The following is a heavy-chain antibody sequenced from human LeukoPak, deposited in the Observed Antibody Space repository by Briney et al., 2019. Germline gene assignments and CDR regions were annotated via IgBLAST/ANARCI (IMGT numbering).Heavy chain of an antibody. CDR1: GYTLTELS. J-gene: IGHJ3*02. CDR2: FDPEDGET. CDR3: ATDRTLYCSSTSCYDSRTSHI. Sequence: ASVEVSCKVSGYTLTELSMHWVRQAPGKGLEWMGGFDPEDGETIYAQKFQGRVTMTEDTSTDTAYMELSSLRSEDTAVYYCATDRTLYCSSTSCYDSRTSHIWGQGTMVTVSS. D-gene: IGHD2-2*01. V-gene: IGHV1-24*01.